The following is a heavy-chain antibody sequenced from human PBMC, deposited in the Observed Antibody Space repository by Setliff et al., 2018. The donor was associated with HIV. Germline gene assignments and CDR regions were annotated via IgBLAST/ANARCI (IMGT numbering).Heavy chain of an antibody. CDR2: IKQDGTEK. Sequence: PGGSLRLSCAASGFTFTGTWMAWVRQAPGKGPEWVANIKQDGTEKHYMDSVKGRFTISRDNADRSIYLQMNSLRVEDTAVYYCITYTRGGTFLYYYYMDVWGKGTTVTVSS. D-gene: IGHD3-16*01. CDR1: GFTFTGTW. CDR3: ITYTRGGTFLYYYYMDV. V-gene: IGHV3-7*01. J-gene: IGHJ6*03.